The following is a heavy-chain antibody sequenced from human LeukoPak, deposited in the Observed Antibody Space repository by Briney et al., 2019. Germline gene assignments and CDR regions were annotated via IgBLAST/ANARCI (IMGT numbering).Heavy chain of an antibody. CDR3: ARAVPSMLDAFDI. J-gene: IGHJ3*02. CDR1: GFTFSSYA. D-gene: IGHD2-8*01. Sequence: PGRSLRLSCAASGFTFSSYAMHWVRQAPGKGLEWVAVISYDGSNKYYADSVKGRFTISRDNSKNTLYLQMNSLRAEDTAVYYCARAVPSMLDAFDIWGQGTMVTVSS. CDR2: ISYDGSNK. V-gene: IGHV3-30-3*01.